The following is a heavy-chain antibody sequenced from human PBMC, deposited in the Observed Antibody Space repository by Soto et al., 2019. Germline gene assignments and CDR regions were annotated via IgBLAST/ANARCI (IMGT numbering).Heavy chain of an antibody. Sequence: EVQLVESGGALVQPGESLRLSCAVSGFTLSDYWMVWVRQAPGKGLEWVANIKQDGSQKYFVDSVKGRFSISRDNARNSVSLQMSSLRVEDTAVDFCARGGIVEDSYFTYMDVWGEGTTVTVSS. J-gene: IGHJ6*03. CDR2: IKQDGSQK. CDR3: ARGGIVEDSYFTYMDV. D-gene: IGHD1-26*01. V-gene: IGHV3-7*04. CDR1: GFTLSDYW.